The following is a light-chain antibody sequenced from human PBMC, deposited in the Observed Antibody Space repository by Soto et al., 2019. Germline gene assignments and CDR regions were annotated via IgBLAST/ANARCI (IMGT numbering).Light chain of an antibody. CDR1: NSNIGSKY. Sequence: VLAQPPSASGTPGQRVTISCSGSNSNIGSKYVYWYQQLPGTAPKLLIYSNNERPSGVPDRFSGSKSGTSASLAISGLRSEDEADYYCAAWDDSLSGWVFGGGTQLTVL. CDR2: SNN. V-gene: IGLV1-47*02. CDR3: AAWDDSLSGWV. J-gene: IGLJ3*02.